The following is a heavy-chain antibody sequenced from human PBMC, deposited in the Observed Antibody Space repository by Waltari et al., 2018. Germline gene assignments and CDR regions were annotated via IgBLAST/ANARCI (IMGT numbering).Heavy chain of an antibody. CDR2: ISNSGSTV. J-gene: IGHJ6*03. CDR1: GFTFSYYE. V-gene: IGHV3-48*03. CDR3: ARPSTEYYYYYYMDV. Sequence: EVQVVASGGGLVQPGGSLSLSCAAPGFTFSYYEMNWVRQAPGKGLEWVSYISNSGSTVYYADSVKGRFTISRDNAKNSLYLEMNSLRAEDTAVYYCARPSTEYYYYYYMDVWGKGTTVTVS.